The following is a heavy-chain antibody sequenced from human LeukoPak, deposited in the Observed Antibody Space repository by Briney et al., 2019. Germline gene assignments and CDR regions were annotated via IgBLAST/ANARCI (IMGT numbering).Heavy chain of an antibody. J-gene: IGHJ3*02. CDR2: IKQDGSEK. D-gene: IGHD3-16*01. CDR3: ARPVGGVVAEDDAFDI. Sequence: GGSLRLSCAASGFTFSSYWMSWVRQAPGKGLEWVANIKQDGSEKYYVDSVKGRFTISRDNAKNSLYLQMNSLRAEDTAVYYCARPVGGVVAEDDAFDIWGQGTMVTVSS. V-gene: IGHV3-7*01. CDR1: GFTFSSYW.